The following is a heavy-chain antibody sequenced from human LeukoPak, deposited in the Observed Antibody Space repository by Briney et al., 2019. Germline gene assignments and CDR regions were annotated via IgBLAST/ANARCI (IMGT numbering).Heavy chain of an antibody. D-gene: IGHD3-10*01. Sequence: ASVKVSCKVSGYTFTSYGMHWVRQAPGQALEWMGWINAGNGNTKYSEKFQGRVTIIRDTSASTAYMGLSSLRSEDTAVYYCARVYDYSSAHGMDVWGQGTTVIVS. J-gene: IGHJ6*02. V-gene: IGHV1-3*01. CDR1: GYTFTSYG. CDR2: INAGNGNT. CDR3: ARVYDYSSAHGMDV.